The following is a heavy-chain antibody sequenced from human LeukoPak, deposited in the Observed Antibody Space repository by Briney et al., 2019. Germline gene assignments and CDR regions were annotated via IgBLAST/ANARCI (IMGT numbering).Heavy chain of an antibody. Sequence: SETLSLTCTVSGGSISSSSYYWGWIRQPPGKGLEWIGSIYYSGSTYYNPSLKSRVTISVDTSKNQFSLKLSSVTAADTAVYYCARHRMIADDAFDIWGQGTMVTVSS. J-gene: IGHJ3*02. CDR2: IYYSGST. V-gene: IGHV4-39*01. CDR1: GGSISSSSYY. CDR3: ARHRMIADDAFDI. D-gene: IGHD3-22*01.